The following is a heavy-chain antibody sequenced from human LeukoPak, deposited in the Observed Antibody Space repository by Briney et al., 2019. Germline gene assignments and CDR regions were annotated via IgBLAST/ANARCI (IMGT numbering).Heavy chain of an antibody. CDR3: ARGQHRVAYSDDAFDF. V-gene: IGHV3-30*03. Sequence: GGSLRLSCAASGFTFSNYSMNWVRQAPGKGLEWVAVISYGGNNKYYADSVKGRFTISRDNSKNTVYLQMNSLGAEDTAVYYCARGQHRVAYSDDAFDFWGQGTMVTVSS. D-gene: IGHD2-15*01. CDR1: GFTFSNYS. J-gene: IGHJ3*01. CDR2: ISYGGNNK.